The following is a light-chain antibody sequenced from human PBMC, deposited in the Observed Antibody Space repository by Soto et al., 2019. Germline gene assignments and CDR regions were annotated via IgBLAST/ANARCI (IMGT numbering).Light chain of an antibody. CDR2: DVT. V-gene: IGLV2-11*01. J-gene: IGLJ1*01. CDR1: SSDIGIYKS. Sequence: QSALTQPHSVSGSPGQSVSISCSGTSSDIGIYKSISWYQQLPGKAPKLMIFDVTRRPSGVPGRFSASKSGNTASLNISGLQAEDEADYYCCSYAGSYTYVFGTGTKVTVL. CDR3: CSYAGSYTYV.